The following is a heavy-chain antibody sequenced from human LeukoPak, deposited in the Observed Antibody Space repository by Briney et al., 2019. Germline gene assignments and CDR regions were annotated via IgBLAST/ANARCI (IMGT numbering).Heavy chain of an antibody. CDR2: IIPIFGTT. J-gene: IGHJ6*02. CDR3: ASQDIVVVPAAPPYYYYPLDV. CDR1: GGTFNNYA. V-gene: IGHV1-69*01. Sequence: GASVKVSCKASGGTFNNYAISWVRQAPGQGLEWAVGIIPIFGTTKYEQKFQGRVTITADESTRTAYMELSSLRSEDTAVYYCASQDIVVVPAAPPYYYYPLDVWGQGTTVTVSS. D-gene: IGHD2-2*01.